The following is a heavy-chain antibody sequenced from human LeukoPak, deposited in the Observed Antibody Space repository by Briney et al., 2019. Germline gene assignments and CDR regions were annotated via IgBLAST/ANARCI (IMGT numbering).Heavy chain of an antibody. Sequence: GGSLRLSCAVSGFTFSDAWMTWVRQAPGKGMEWVGRIKSKKDGGTRDYAAPVKGRFTISIDDSKNTLYLQMNSLKSEDTAVYYCTAVRWSGIHGYWGQGILVTVSS. CDR1: GFTFSDAW. CDR3: TAVRWSGIHGY. CDR2: IKSKKDGGTR. V-gene: IGHV3-15*01. D-gene: IGHD3-3*01. J-gene: IGHJ4*02.